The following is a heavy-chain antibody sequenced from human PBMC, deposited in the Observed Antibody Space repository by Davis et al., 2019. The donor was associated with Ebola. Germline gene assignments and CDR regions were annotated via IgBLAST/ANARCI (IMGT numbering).Heavy chain of an antibody. CDR2: IHPVNSES. CDR3: ARRDCTGGRCYYFDY. CDR1: GYSFTSYW. Sequence: TVSCKGSGYSFTSYWIGWVRQMPGKGLEWMGMIHPVNSESRYSPALQGQVTISADKSINTAYLQWRSLKASDTAMYYCARRDCTGGRCYYFDYWGQRTLVTVSS. V-gene: IGHV5-51*01. D-gene: IGHD2-8*02. J-gene: IGHJ4*02.